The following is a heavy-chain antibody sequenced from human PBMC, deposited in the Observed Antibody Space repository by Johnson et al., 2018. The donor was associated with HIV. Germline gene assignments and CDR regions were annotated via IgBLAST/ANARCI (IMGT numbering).Heavy chain of an antibody. CDR1: GFTFSSYG. V-gene: IGHV3-30*18. CDR2: ISYDGSNK. Sequence: QVQLVESGGTLVQPGGSLRLSCAASGFTFSSYGMHWVRQAPGKGLEWVVVISYDGSNKYYADSVKGRFTISRDNSKNTLYLQMNSLRAEDTAVYYCAKDLVDTAMDDAFDIWGQGTMVTVSS. D-gene: IGHD5-18*01. J-gene: IGHJ3*02. CDR3: AKDLVDTAMDDAFDI.